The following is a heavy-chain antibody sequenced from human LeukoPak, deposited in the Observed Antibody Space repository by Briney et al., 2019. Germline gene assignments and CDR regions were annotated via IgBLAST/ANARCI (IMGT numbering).Heavy chain of an antibody. CDR2: IYTSGST. CDR1: GGSISSYY. Sequence: PSENLSLTCTVSGGSISSYYWSWIRQPAGKGLEWIGRIYTSGSTNYNPSLKSRVTMSVDTSKNQFSLKLSSVTAADTAVYYCASSDFWRGYGDYWGQGTLVTVSS. V-gene: IGHV4-4*07. J-gene: IGHJ4*02. CDR3: ASSDFWRGYGDY. D-gene: IGHD3-3*01.